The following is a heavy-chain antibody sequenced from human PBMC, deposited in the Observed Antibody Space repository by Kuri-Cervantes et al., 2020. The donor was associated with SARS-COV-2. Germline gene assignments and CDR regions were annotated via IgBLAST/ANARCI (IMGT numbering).Heavy chain of an antibody. Sequence: GESLKISCAASGFTFDDYAMHWVRQAPGKGLEWVSCISSSSSYIYYADSVKGRFTISRDNAKNSLYLQMNSLRAEDTAVYYCAKFSTMIVVALCGFDYWGQGTLVTGSS. CDR2: ISSSSSYI. D-gene: IGHD3-22*01. J-gene: IGHJ4*01. V-gene: IGHV3-21*04. CDR3: AKFSTMIVVALCGFDY. CDR1: GFTFDDYA.